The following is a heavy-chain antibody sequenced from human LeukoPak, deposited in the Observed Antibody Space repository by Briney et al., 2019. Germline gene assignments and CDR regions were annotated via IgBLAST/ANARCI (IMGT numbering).Heavy chain of an antibody. CDR3: ARVVRDGYNRIDY. J-gene: IGHJ4*02. CDR1: LFTFSTYE. D-gene: IGHD5-24*01. CDR2: ISGTGTTI. Sequence: GGSLRLSCAASLFTFSTYEMNWVRQAPGKGLGWVSDISGTGTTIYSADSVKGRFTISRDNAKNSLYLQMNSLRAEDTAVYYCARVVRDGYNRIDYWGQGTLVTVSS. V-gene: IGHV3-48*03.